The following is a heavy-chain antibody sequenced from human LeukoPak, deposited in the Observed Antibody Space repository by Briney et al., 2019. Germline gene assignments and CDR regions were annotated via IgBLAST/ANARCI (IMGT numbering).Heavy chain of an antibody. CDR2: ISAYNGNT. D-gene: IGHD2-2*01. CDR3: ARSDAVVPAARWFDP. V-gene: IGHV1-18*04. CDR1: GYTFTGYY. J-gene: IGHJ5*02. Sequence: GASVKVSCKASGYTFTGYYMHWVRQAPGQGLEWMGWISAYNGNTNYAQKLQGRVTMTTDTSTSTAYMELRSLRSDDTAVYYCARSDAVVPAARWFDPWGQGTLVTVSS.